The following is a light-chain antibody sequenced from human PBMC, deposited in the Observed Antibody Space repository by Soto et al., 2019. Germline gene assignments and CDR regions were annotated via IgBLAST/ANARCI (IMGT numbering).Light chain of an antibody. CDR2: GAS. CDR3: QQYNYYPYT. Sequence: DIQMTQSPSTLSASVGDRVTITCRASQSISTWLAWYHQKPGKAPKLLISGASSLESGVPSRFSGIGSGTEFSLAISSLQPDDFATYYCQQYNYYPYTFGEGTKLEIK. V-gene: IGKV1-5*01. J-gene: IGKJ2*01. CDR1: QSISTW.